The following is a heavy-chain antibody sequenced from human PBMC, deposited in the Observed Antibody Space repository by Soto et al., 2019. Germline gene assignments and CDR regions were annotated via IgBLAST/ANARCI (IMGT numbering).Heavy chain of an antibody. CDR2: IIPILGIA. V-gene: IGHV1-69*08. CDR1: GGTFSSYT. CDR3: ARDSNHYYGSGSYYNSPLDY. Sequence: QVQLVQSGAEVKKLGSSVKVSCKASGGTFSSYTISWVRQAPGQGLEWMGRIIPILGIANYAQKFQGRVTITADKSTSTAYMELSSLRSEDTAVYYCARDSNHYYGSGSYYNSPLDYWGQGTLVTVSS. J-gene: IGHJ4*02. D-gene: IGHD3-10*01.